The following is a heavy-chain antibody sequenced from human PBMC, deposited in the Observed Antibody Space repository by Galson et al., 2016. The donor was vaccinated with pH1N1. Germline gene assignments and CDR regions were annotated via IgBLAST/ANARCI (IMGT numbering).Heavy chain of an antibody. D-gene: IGHD4-17*01. V-gene: IGHV3-23*01. J-gene: IGHJ4*02. CDR1: GFTFSSYA. CDR2: ISDSGSST. Sequence: SLRLSCAASGFTFSSYAMTWVRQAPGKGLEWVSGISDSGSSTYYADSVKGRFTISRDNSKNTVYLQMNSLRAEDTAVYYCAKDVGDYGGIDYWGQGTLVTVSS. CDR3: AKDVGDYGGIDY.